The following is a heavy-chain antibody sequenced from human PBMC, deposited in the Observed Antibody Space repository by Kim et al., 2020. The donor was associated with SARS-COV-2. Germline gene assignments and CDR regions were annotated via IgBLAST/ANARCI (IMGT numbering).Heavy chain of an antibody. D-gene: IGHD4-17*01. CDR2: ISSSSSYI. V-gene: IGHV3-21*01. J-gene: IGHJ6*02. CDR1: GFTFSSYS. CDR3: ARDNEGDYEKRRYYYYYYGMDV. Sequence: GGSLRLSCAASGFTFSSYSMNWVRQAPGKGLEWVSSISSSSSYIYYADSVKGRFTISRDNAKNSLYLQMNSLRAEDTAVYYCARDNEGDYEKRRYYYYYYGMDVWGQGTTVTVSS.